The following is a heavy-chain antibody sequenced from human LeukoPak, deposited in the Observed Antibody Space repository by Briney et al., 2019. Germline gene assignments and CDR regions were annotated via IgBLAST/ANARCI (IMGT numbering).Heavy chain of an antibody. CDR2: IYYSGST. D-gene: IGHD5-24*01. V-gene: IGHV4-59*07. CDR3: ARVRPMATTYYFAY. J-gene: IGHJ4*02. Sequence: SDTLSLTCTVSGGSISSYYWSWIRQPPGKGLEWSGYIYYSGSTNYNPSLNSRVTISVDTSKNQFSLKLSSVTAADTAVYYCARVRPMATTYYFAYWGQGTLVTVSS. CDR1: GGSISSYY.